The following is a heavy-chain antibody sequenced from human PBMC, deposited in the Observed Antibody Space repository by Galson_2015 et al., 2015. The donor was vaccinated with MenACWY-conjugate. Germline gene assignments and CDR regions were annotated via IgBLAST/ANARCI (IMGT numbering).Heavy chain of an antibody. CDR2: ISYDGSNN. CDR3: AKDFVAGQSDYYDSSGYGAY. J-gene: IGHJ4*02. CDR1: GFTFSSYG. Sequence: SLRLSCAASGFTFSSYGMHWVRQAPGKGLEWVAVISYDGSNNYYADSVKGRFTISRDNSKNTLYLQMNSLRAEDTAVYYCAKDFVAGQSDYYDSSGYGAYWGQGTLVTVSS. D-gene: IGHD3-22*01. V-gene: IGHV3-30*18.